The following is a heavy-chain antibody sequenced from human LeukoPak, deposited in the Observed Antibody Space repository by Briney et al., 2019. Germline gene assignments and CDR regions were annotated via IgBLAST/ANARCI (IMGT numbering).Heavy chain of an antibody. D-gene: IGHD6-19*01. CDR2: IYYSGST. CDR3: ASSGWYGGYYYMDV. J-gene: IGHJ6*03. Sequence: SETLSLTCTVSGGSISSSSYYWGWIRQPPGKGLEWIGSIYYSGSTYYNPSLKSRVTISVDTSKNQFSLKLSSVTAADTAVYYCASSGWYGGYYYMDVWGKGTTVTVSS. V-gene: IGHV4-39*01. CDR1: GGSISSSSYY.